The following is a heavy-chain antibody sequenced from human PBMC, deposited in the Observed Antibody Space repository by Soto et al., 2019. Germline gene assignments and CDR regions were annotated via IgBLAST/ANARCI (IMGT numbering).Heavy chain of an antibody. J-gene: IGHJ6*02. CDR1: GGTFSSYA. V-gene: IGHV1-69*13. Sequence: AASVKVSCKASGGTFSSYAISWVRQAPGQGLEWMGGIIPIFGTANYAQKFQGRVTITADESTSTAYMELSSLRSEDTAVYYCAREFPTIFGVVPYYYYGMDVWGQGTTVTVSS. CDR2: IIPIFGTA. CDR3: AREFPTIFGVVPYYYYGMDV. D-gene: IGHD3-3*01.